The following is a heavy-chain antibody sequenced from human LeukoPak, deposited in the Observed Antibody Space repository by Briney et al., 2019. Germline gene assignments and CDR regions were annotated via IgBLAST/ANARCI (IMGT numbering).Heavy chain of an antibody. CDR1: GCSFSSYT. Sequence: SVKVSCKSSGCSFSSYTISRVRQAPGQGLEWMGRIIPILSIANYAQKFQGRVTITADKSTSTAYMELSSLRSEDTAVYYCARALVPAASVDYWGQGTLVTVSS. V-gene: IGHV1-69*02. CDR2: IIPILSIA. J-gene: IGHJ4*02. D-gene: IGHD2-2*01. CDR3: ARALVPAASVDY.